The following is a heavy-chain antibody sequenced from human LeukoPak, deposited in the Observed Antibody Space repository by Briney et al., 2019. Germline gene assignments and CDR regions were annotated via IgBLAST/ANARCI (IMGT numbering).Heavy chain of an antibody. Sequence: PSETLSLTCTVSGGSISNYFWNWVRQPAGKGLEWLGRVNSSWNTNYNPSLKSRLTMSVDTSKNQFSLKVTSVTAADTAVSYCARVCGSATGYRLCGFDIWGQGTVVTVSS. CDR2: VNSSWNT. D-gene: IGHD3-9*01. V-gene: IGHV4-4*07. CDR1: GGSISNYF. CDR3: ARVCGSATGYRLCGFDI. J-gene: IGHJ3*02.